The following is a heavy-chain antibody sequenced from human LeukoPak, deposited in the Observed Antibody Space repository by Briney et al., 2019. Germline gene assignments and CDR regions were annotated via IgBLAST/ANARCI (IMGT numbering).Heavy chain of an antibody. CDR1: GGSISSGSYY. D-gene: IGHD3-10*01. Sequence: PSVTLSLTCTVSGGSISSGSYYWSWIRQPAGKGLEWIGRIYTSGSTNYNPSLKSRVTISVDTSKNQFSLKLSSVTAADTAVYYCARDRWFGELTNWFDPWGQGTLVTVSS. CDR3: ARDRWFGELTNWFDP. CDR2: IYTSGST. V-gene: IGHV4-61*02. J-gene: IGHJ5*02.